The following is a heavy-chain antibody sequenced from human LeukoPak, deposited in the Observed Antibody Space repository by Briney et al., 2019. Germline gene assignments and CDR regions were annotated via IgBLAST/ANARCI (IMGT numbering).Heavy chain of an antibody. D-gene: IGHD3-22*01. CDR3: AKDRGTYDNFDY. CDR1: GYTFRDFG. V-gene: IGHV1-18*01. Sequence: GASVKVSCKASGYTFRDFGISWVRQAPGQGLEWMGWITTYNGNTNYIQKLQGRVTMTTDTSTSTAYMELRSLRSDDTAVYYCAKDRGTYDNFDYWGQGTLVTVSS. J-gene: IGHJ4*02. CDR2: ITTYNGNT.